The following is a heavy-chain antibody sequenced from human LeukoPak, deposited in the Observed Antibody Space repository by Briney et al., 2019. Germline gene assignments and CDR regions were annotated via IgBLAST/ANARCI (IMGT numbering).Heavy chain of an antibody. J-gene: IGHJ6*03. Sequence: GGSLRLSCAASGFTFSSYAMHWVRQAPGKGLEWVAAISYDGPNKYYVDSVKGRFTISRDNSKNTLYLQMNSLRAEDTAVYYCAGARDYYYYMDVWGKGTTVTVSS. CDR2: ISYDGPNK. CDR1: GFTFSSYA. V-gene: IGHV3-30*04. CDR3: AGARDYYYYMDV.